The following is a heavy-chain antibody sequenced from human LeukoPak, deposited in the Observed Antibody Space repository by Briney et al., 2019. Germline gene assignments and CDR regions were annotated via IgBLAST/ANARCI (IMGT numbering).Heavy chain of an antibody. CDR2: IYYSGST. V-gene: IGHV4-39*07. CDR3: ARGNFGVDPFDY. CDR1: GGSISSSSYY. Sequence: PSETLSLTCTVSGGSISSSSYYWGWIRQPPGKGLEWIGSIYYSGSTYYNPSLKSRVTISVDTSKNQFSLKLSSVTAADTAVYYCARGNFGVDPFDYWGQGTLVTVSS. J-gene: IGHJ4*02. D-gene: IGHD3-3*02.